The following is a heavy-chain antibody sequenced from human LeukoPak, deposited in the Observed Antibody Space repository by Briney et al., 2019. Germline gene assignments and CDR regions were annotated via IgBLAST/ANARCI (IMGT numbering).Heavy chain of an antibody. V-gene: IGHV3-53*01. CDR3: ASTWIQLWRTGNWFDP. D-gene: IGHD5-18*01. J-gene: IGHJ5*02. Sequence: PGGSLRLSCAASGFTVSSNYMSWVRQAPGKGLEWVSVIYSGGSTYYADSVKGRFTISRDNSKNTLYLQMNSLRAEDTAVYYCASTWIQLWRTGNWFDPWGQGTLVTVSS. CDR2: IYSGGST. CDR1: GFTVSSNY.